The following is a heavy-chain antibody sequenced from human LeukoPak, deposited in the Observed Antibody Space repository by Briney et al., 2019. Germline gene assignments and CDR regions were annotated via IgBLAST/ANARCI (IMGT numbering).Heavy chain of an antibody. CDR2: IRYDGSNK. J-gene: IGHJ4*02. CDR3: AKVRELGIAGAGVPLDY. D-gene: IGHD6-19*01. CDR1: GFTFSSYG. Sequence: PGGSLRLSCAASGFTFSSYGMHWVRQAPGKGLEWVAFIRYDGSNKYYADSVKGRFTISRDNSKNTLYLQMNSLRAEDTAVYYCAKVRELGIAGAGVPLDYWGQGTLVTVSS. V-gene: IGHV3-30*02.